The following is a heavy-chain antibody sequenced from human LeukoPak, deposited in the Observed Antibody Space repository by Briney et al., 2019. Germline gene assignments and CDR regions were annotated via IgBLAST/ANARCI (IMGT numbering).Heavy chain of an antibody. CDR3: AKATRYYYDSSGYFGWFDP. CDR2: ISGSGGST. D-gene: IGHD3-22*01. Sequence: GGSLRLACAASGFTFSSYAMSWVRQAPGKGQEWVSAISGSGGSTYYADSVKGRFTISRDNSKNTLYLQMNSLRAEDTAVYYCAKATRYYYDSSGYFGWFDPWGQGTLVTVSS. V-gene: IGHV3-23*01. J-gene: IGHJ5*02. CDR1: GFTFSSYA.